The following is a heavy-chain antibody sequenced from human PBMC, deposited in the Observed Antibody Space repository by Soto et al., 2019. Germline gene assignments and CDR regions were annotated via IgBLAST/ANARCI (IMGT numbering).Heavy chain of an antibody. D-gene: IGHD7-27*01. Sequence: EVQLVESGGGLVKPGGSLRLSCAASGFTFTSYSMNWDRQAPGKGLEWVSSISFSSTNIHYADSIKGRFTISRDNAKNSLYLQMNSLRTDDTAVYYCARGAGDLPYWGQGTLVTVSS. CDR1: GFTFTSYS. CDR2: ISFSSTNI. J-gene: IGHJ4*02. V-gene: IGHV3-21*01. CDR3: ARGAGDLPY.